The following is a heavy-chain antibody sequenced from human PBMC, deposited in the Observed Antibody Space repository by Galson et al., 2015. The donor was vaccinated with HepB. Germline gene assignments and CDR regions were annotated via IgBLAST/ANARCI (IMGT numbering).Heavy chain of an antibody. CDR1: GFTLSDYY. CDR3: ARVGYDFWSGYIGHFDP. J-gene: IGHJ5*02. D-gene: IGHD3-3*01. V-gene: IGHV3-11*06. Sequence: SLRLSCAASGFTLSDYYMSWLRQAPGKGLEWVSYISSSSSYTNYADSVKGRFTISRDNAKNSLYLQMNSLRAEDTAVYYCARVGYDFWSGYIGHFDPWGQGTLVTVSS. CDR2: ISSSSSYT.